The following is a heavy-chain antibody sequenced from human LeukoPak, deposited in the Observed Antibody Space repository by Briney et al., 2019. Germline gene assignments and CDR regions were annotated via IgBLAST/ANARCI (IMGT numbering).Heavy chain of an antibody. CDR1: GYTFTDYY. D-gene: IGHD1-26*01. CDR3: ARARWELLEGGY. V-gene: IGHV1-2*02. Sequence: ASVKVSCKASGYTFTDYYMHWVRQAPGQGLEWMGWINPDSGGTNYAQRFQGRVTMTRDTSISTAYMELSRLRSDDTAVYYCARARWELLEGGYWGQGTLVTVSS. J-gene: IGHJ4*02. CDR2: INPDSGGT.